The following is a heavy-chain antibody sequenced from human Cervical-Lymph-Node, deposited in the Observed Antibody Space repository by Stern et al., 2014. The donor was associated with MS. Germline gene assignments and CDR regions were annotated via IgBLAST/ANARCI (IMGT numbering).Heavy chain of an antibody. V-gene: IGHV4-31*03. CDR3: ARLASGLDY. Sequence: VHLVESGPRLVKPSQTLSLTCTVSGGSISIDDYYWSWVRQFPGKGLEWIGYIGYTGSTYYSPSLESRVILSVETSKNQFSLNLTSVTAADTAVYYCARLASGLDYWGQGTLVTVSS. CDR1: GGSISIDDYY. J-gene: IGHJ4*02. CDR2: IGYTGST. D-gene: IGHD3-3*01.